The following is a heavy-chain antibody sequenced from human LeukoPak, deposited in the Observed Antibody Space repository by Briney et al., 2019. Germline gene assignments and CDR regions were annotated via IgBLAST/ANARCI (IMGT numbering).Heavy chain of an antibody. D-gene: IGHD5-12*01. V-gene: IGHV3-7*01. CDR1: GLTFSSYW. CDR3: AREVGRGYSGYSYYFDY. CDR2: IKQDGSEK. Sequence: GGSLRLSCAASGLTFSSYWMSWVRQAPGKGLEWVANIKQDGSEKYYVDSVKGRFTISRDNAKNSLYLQMNSLRAEDTAVYYCAREVGRGYSGYSYYFDYWGQGTLVTVSS. J-gene: IGHJ4*02.